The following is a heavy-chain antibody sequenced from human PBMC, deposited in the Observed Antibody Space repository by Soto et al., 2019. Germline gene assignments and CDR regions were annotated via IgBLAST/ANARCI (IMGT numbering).Heavy chain of an antibody. Sequence: QVQLVQSGAELKNPGSSLRVSCKASGATLSTYLIGWVRQALEQGLEWMGGIIPIFGTANYAQKFQGRVTITADESTSTAYMELSSLRSEDTAVYYCARGASTVTTSYYGMDVWGQGTTVTVSS. CDR1: GATLSTYL. CDR2: IIPIFGTA. CDR3: ARGASTVTTSYYGMDV. V-gene: IGHV1-69*01. D-gene: IGHD4-4*01. J-gene: IGHJ6*02.